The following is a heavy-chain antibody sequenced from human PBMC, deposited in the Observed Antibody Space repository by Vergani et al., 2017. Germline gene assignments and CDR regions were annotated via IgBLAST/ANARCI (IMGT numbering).Heavy chain of an antibody. Sequence: EVQLVESGGGLVKPGGSLRLSCAASGFTFSSYSMNWVRQAPGKGLEWVSSISSSSSYIYYADSVKGRFTISRDNAKNSLYLQMNSLRAEDTAVYYCARHGIGGRGDPIDYWGQGTLVTVSS. CDR2: ISSSSSYI. CDR1: GFTFSSYS. V-gene: IGHV3-21*01. J-gene: IGHJ4*02. CDR3: ARHGIGGRGDPIDY. D-gene: IGHD3-16*01.